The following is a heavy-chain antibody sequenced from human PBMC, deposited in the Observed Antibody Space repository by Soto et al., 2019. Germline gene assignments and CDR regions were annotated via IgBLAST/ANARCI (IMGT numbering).Heavy chain of an antibody. D-gene: IGHD6-19*01. V-gene: IGHV3-7*03. CDR3: AKVVSGPWYYFDY. Sequence: GGSLRLSCAASGFTFSSYWMSWVRQAPGKGLEWVANIRQDGSEKYYVDSVKGRFTISRDNSKNTLYLQMNSLRAEDTAVYYCAKVVSGPWYYFDYWGQGTLVTVSS. CDR2: IRQDGSEK. J-gene: IGHJ4*02. CDR1: GFTFSSYW.